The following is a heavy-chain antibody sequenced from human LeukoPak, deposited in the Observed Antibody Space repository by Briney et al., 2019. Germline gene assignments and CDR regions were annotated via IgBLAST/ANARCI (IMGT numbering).Heavy chain of an antibody. CDR1: GYTFTSYG. Sequence: ASVKVSCKASGYTFTSYGISWVRQAPGQGLERMGWISAYNGNTNYAQKLQGRVTMTTDTSTSTAYMELRSLRSDDTAVYYCARDHDTYCSGGSCYRVDAFDIWGQGTMVTVSS. D-gene: IGHD2-15*01. V-gene: IGHV1-18*01. J-gene: IGHJ3*02. CDR3: ARDHDTYCSGGSCYRVDAFDI. CDR2: ISAYNGNT.